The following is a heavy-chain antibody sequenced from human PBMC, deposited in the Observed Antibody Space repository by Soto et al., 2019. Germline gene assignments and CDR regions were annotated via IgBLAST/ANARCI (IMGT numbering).Heavy chain of an antibody. V-gene: IGHV3-11*01. CDR2: ISSSGSTI. D-gene: IGHD2-15*01. CDR1: GFTFSDYY. CDR3: ARGGSVVDSKYHPYYLDY. J-gene: IGHJ4*02. Sequence: PGGSLRLSCAASGFTFSDYYMSWIRQAPGKGLEWVSYISSSGSTIYYADSVKGRFTISRDNAKNSLYLQMNSLRAEDTAVYYCARGGSVVDSKYHPYYLDYWGQGTLVTVSS.